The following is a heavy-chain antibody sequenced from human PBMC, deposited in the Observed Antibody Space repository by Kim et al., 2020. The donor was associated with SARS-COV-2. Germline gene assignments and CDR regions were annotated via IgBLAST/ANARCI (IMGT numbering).Heavy chain of an antibody. CDR1: GFTFSNYA. V-gene: IGHV3-33*03. CDR3: AKDRPLFGGHDNIIDY. Sequence: GGSLRLSCEASGFTFSNYAVHWVRQAPGKGLEWVAIIWYDGNIKYYADSVKGRFTISRDNSKNMLFLQMNSLRAEDTAVYYCAKDRPLFGGHDNIIDYWGPGTLVTVSS. CDR2: IWYDGNIK. J-gene: IGHJ4*02. D-gene: IGHD5-12*01.